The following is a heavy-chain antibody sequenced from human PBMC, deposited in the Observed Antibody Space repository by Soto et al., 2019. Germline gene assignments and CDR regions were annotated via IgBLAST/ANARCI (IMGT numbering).Heavy chain of an antibody. CDR3: ARDAGGRGNGAFDI. Sequence: SETLSLTCTVSGGSINTYYWSWMRQPPGKGLEWIGYIYYSGSTNSNPSLKSRVTISEDTSKNQLSLKLSSVTAADTAVYYCARDAGGRGNGAFDIWGQGXMVTDSS. V-gene: IGHV4-59*01. CDR2: IYYSGST. D-gene: IGHD3-16*01. CDR1: GGSINTYY. J-gene: IGHJ3*02.